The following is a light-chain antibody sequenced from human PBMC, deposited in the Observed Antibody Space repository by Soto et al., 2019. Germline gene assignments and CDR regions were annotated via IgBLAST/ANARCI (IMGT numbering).Light chain of an antibody. CDR2: DVS. Sequence: QSALTQPASVSGSPGQSITISCTGTSSDVGGYNYVSWYQQHPGKAPKLMIYDVSNRPSGVSNRFSGSKSGNTASLTISGLQADDEADYYCSSYTSSSTLYVFGTGTKLT. CDR1: SSDVGGYNY. CDR3: SSYTSSSTLYV. V-gene: IGLV2-14*01. J-gene: IGLJ1*01.